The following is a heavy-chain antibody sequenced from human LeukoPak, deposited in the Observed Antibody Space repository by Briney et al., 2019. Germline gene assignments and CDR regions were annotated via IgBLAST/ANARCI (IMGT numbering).Heavy chain of an antibody. V-gene: IGHV3-20*04. CDR2: INWNGGST. CDR1: GFTFDDYA. CDR3: VRDRGTYRPIDY. D-gene: IGHD1-26*01. Sequence: PGGSLRLSCAASGFTFDDYAMHWVRQAPGKGLEWVSGINWNGGSTGYADSVKGRFTISRDNAQNSLYLQMNSLRAEDTAIYYCVRDRGTYRPIDYWGQGTLVTVSS. J-gene: IGHJ4*02.